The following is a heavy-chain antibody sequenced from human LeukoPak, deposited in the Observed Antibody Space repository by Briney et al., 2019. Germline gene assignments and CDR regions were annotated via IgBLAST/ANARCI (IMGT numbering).Heavy chain of an antibody. CDR2: IYYSGST. CDR1: GGSISSYY. J-gene: IGHJ3*02. CDR3: ARDMILGNDAFDI. V-gene: IGHV4-59*01. D-gene: IGHD3-22*01. Sequence: PSETLSLICTVSGGSISSYYWSWIRQPPGKGLEWIGYIYYSGSTNYNPSLKSRVTISVDTSKNQFSLKLSSVTAADTAVYYCARDMILGNDAFDIWGQGTMVTVSS.